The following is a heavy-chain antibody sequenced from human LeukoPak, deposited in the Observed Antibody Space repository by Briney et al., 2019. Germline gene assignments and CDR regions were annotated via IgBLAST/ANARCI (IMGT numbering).Heavy chain of an antibody. J-gene: IGHJ4*02. CDR3: TTVKGYTYGYGYDF. Sequence: GGSLRLSCEASGFTFSHAWMSWVRQAPGKGLEWVGRIRSKPDGATTDYAAPVTGRFTISRDDSKTTLYLEMNSLKTEDTALYYCTTVKGYTYGYGYDFWGQGTLVTVSS. D-gene: IGHD5-18*01. CDR2: IRSKPDGATT. V-gene: IGHV3-15*01. CDR1: GFTFSHAW.